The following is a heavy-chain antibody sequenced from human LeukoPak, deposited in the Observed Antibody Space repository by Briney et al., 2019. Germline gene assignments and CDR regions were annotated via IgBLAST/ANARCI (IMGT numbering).Heavy chain of an antibody. Sequence: GGSLRLSCTASGFTFSSYSMNWVRQAPGKGLVWVSGISGSGGSTYYADSVKGRFTISRDNSKNTLYLQMNSLGAEDTAVYYCAKDPMFGGNYYFDYWGQGTLVTVSS. CDR2: ISGSGGST. J-gene: IGHJ4*02. D-gene: IGHD3-16*01. CDR1: GFTFSSYS. CDR3: AKDPMFGGNYYFDY. V-gene: IGHV3-23*01.